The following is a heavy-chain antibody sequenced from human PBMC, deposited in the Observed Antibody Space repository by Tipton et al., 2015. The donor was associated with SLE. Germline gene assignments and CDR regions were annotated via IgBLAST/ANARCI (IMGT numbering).Heavy chain of an antibody. CDR2: INHSGST. CDR3: ATYDFWSGYPFDY. Sequence: TLSLTCAVYGGSFSGYFWSWIRQPPGKGLEWIGEINHSGSTNYNPSLKSRVTISVDTSKNQFSLKLSSVTAADTAVYYCATYDFWSGYPFDYWGQGTLVTVSS. D-gene: IGHD3-3*01. V-gene: IGHV4-34*01. CDR1: GGSFSGYF. J-gene: IGHJ4*02.